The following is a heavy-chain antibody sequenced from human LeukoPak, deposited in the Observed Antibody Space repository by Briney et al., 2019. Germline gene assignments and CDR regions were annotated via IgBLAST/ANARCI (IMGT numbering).Heavy chain of an antibody. J-gene: IGHJ4*02. D-gene: IGHD3-22*01. CDR2: IYYRGST. CDR1: SGSISSGGYY. Sequence: SQTLSLTCTVSSGSISSGGYYWSWISQHPGKGLEWHGYIYYRGSTYYNWSLKSRVTISVGTSKNQFSLELTSVTAAGRAVVYCARGESSGSNRLVFDYWGQGALVTVSS. V-gene: IGHV4-31*03. CDR3: ARGESSGSNRLVFDY.